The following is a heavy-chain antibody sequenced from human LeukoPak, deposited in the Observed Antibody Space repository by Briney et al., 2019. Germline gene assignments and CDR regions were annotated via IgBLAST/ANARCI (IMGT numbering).Heavy chain of an antibody. D-gene: IGHD2-2*01. Sequence: ASVKVSCKAPGYTFTSYPMHWVRQAPGQRLEWMGWINAGNGNTKYSQNFQGRVTITRDTSASTAYMELSSLRSEDTAVYYCARASTSCYCFDYWGQGTLVTVSS. CDR3: ARASTSCYCFDY. CDR2: INAGNGNT. J-gene: IGHJ4*02. V-gene: IGHV1-3*01. CDR1: GYTFTSYP.